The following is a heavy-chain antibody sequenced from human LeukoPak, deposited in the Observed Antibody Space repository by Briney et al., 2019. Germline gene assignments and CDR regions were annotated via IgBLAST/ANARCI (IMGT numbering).Heavy chain of an antibody. J-gene: IGHJ4*02. V-gene: IGHV4-59*01. CDR3: ARDSSGYYYDY. CDR1: GGSISSYY. D-gene: IGHD3-22*01. Sequence: SETLSLTCTVSGGSISSYYWSWIRQPPGKGLEWIGYIYYSGSTNYNPSLKSRVTISVDTSKNQFSLKLSSVTAADTAVYYCARDSSGYYYDYWGQGTLVTVSS. CDR2: IYYSGST.